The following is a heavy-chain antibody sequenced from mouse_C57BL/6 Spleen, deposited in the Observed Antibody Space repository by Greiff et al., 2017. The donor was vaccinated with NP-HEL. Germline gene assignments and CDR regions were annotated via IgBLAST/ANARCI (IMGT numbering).Heavy chain of an antibody. D-gene: IGHD1-1*01. CDR2: IYPGSGNT. CDR1: GYTFTDYY. Sequence: VKLVESGAELVRPGASVKLSCKASGYTFTDYYINWVKQRPGQGLEWIARIYPGSGNTYYNEKFKGKATLTAEKSSSTAYMQLSSLTSEDSAVYFCARESFDYGSSFDYWGQGTTLTVSS. J-gene: IGHJ2*01. CDR3: ARESFDYGSSFDY. V-gene: IGHV1-76*01.